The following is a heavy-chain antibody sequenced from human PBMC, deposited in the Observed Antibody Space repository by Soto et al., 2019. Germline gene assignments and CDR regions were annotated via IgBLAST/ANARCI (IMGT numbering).Heavy chain of an antibody. CDR1: GFTLNDYA. CDR3: TKCRSPWVESGMEV. J-gene: IGHJ6*02. CDR2: IDWNAETL. V-gene: IGHV3-9*01. Sequence: PGGLLRLSCAASGFTLNDYAMHWVRQVPGKGLEWVSSIDWNAETLDYADSVKGRFTVSRDNAKNSLYLQINSLRTEDTALYYCTKCRSPWVESGMEVWGQGTTVTVSS.